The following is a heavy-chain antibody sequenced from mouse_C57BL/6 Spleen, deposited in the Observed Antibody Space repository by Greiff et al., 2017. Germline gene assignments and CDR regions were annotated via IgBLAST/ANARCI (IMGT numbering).Heavy chain of an antibody. Sequence: EVKVVESGGDLVKPGGSLKLSCAASGFTFSSYGMSWVRQTPDKRLEWVATISSGGSYTYYPDSVKGRFTISRDNAKNTLYLQMSSLKSEDTAMYYCARQNWDLWYFDVWGTGTTVTVSS. CDR3: ARQNWDLWYFDV. CDR2: ISSGGSYT. V-gene: IGHV5-6*01. D-gene: IGHD4-1*01. J-gene: IGHJ1*03. CDR1: GFTFSSYG.